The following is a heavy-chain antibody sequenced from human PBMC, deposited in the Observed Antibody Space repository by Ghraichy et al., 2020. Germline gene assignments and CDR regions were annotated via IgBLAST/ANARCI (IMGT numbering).Heavy chain of an antibody. CDR1: GFTFSNAW. J-gene: IGHJ3*02. CDR3: TTPYPKFLVVGPAGLDAFHI. D-gene: IGHD2-2*01. CDR2: IKRKTDGGTT. Sequence: GGSLRLSCAASGFTFSNAWMSWVRQAPGKRLEWVARIKRKTDGGTTDYAAPVKGRITISRAESKNTLYLHMNSLKTEDTAVYYCTTPYPKFLVVGPAGLDAFHIWGRGTMDTVAS. V-gene: IGHV3-15*01.